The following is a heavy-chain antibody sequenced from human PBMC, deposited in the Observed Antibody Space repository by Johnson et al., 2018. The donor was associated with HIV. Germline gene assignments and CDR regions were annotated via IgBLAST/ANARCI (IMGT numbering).Heavy chain of an antibody. CDR1: GFTFSRYA. Sequence: QVQLVESGGGLVQPGPSLRLSCPASGFTFSRYAMHWVRQAPGTGLEWVAVISYDGSHKYSADSVKGRFTISRDNSKNTLYLQMNSLRAEDTAVYYCANSLLFDACNIWGQGTMVTVSS. CDR3: ANSLLFDACNI. J-gene: IGHJ3*02. V-gene: IGHV3-30*04. CDR2: ISYDGSHK. D-gene: IGHD2-15*01.